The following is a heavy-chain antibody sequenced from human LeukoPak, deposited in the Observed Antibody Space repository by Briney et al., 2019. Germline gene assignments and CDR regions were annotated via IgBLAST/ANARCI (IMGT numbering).Heavy chain of an antibody. Sequence: SETLSLTCTVSGGSISSGGYYWSWIRQHPGKGLEWIGYIYYSGSTYYNPSLKSRVTISVDTSKNQFSLKLSSVTAADTAVYYCARYCSGGSCSLDAFDIWGQGTMVTVSS. J-gene: IGHJ3*02. CDR3: ARYCSGGSCSLDAFDI. CDR1: GGSISSGGYY. CDR2: IYYSGST. D-gene: IGHD2-15*01. V-gene: IGHV4-31*03.